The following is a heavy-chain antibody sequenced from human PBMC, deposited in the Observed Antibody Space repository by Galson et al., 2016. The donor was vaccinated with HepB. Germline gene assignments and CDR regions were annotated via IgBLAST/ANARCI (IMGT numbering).Heavy chain of an antibody. CDR2: ISGSGHNT. CDR3: TRVGPSGYFFHY. D-gene: IGHD3-22*01. J-gene: IGHJ4*02. CDR1: GFTFSSYA. V-gene: IGHV3-23*01. Sequence: SLRLSCAASGFTFSSYAMTWVRQAPGKGLEWISSISGSGHNTYYADSVEGRFTISRDNSKNTLFLQMSNLRAEDTAKYYCTRVGPSGYFFHYWGQGALVTVSS.